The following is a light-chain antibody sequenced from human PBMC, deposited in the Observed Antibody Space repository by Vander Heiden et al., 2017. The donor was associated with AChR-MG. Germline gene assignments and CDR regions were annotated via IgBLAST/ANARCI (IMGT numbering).Light chain of an antibody. CDR1: SLRSYY. J-gene: IGLJ1*01. CDR3: NSRDSSGNFYV. V-gene: IGLV3-19*01. CDR2: GKN. Sequence: SSVLTQDPAVSVALGQTVRITCQGDSLRSYYASWYQQKPGQAPVLVIYGKNNRPSGIPDRFSGSSSGNTASLTITGAQAEDEADYYCNSRDSSGNFYVFGTGTKVTVL.